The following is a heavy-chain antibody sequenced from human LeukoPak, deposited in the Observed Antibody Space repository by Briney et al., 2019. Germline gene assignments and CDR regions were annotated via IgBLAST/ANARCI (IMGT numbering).Heavy chain of an antibody. J-gene: IGHJ6*02. CDR1: GFTFSSYA. CDR2: ISYDGSNK. CDR3: ARDRA. Sequence: GGSLRLSCAASGFTFSSYAMSWVRQAPGKGLEWVAVISYDGSNKYYADSVKGRFTISRDNSKNTLYLQMNSLRAEDTAVYYCARDRAWGQGTTVTVSS. V-gene: IGHV3-30*03.